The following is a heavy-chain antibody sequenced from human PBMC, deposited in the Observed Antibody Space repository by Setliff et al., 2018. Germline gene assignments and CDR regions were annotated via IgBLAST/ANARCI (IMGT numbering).Heavy chain of an antibody. CDR2: IRYDGSNK. V-gene: IGHV3-30*02. CDR3: AKDVGFVVVKNIFDY. J-gene: IGHJ4*02. Sequence: PGGSLRLSCEASGFTFSDYSFDWVRQAPGKGLECVAFIRYDGSNKYYADSVKGRFTISRDSSKNTLYLQMNSLRHEDTAVYYCAKDVGFVVVKNIFDYWGQGTLVTVSS. CDR1: GFTFSDYS. D-gene: IGHD2-21*01.